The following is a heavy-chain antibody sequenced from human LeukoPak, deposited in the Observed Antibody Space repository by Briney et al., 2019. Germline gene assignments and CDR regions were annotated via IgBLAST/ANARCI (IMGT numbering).Heavy chain of an antibody. CDR3: ARHPRAYYYGSGSYFG. CDR1: GVSITTYY. J-gene: IGHJ4*02. Sequence: SETLSLTCKVSGVSITTYYWSWIRQPPGKGLEWIGYIYYSGSTYYNPSLKSRVTISVDTSKNQFSLKLSSVTAADTAVYYCARHPRAYYYGSGSYFGWGQGTLVTVSS. D-gene: IGHD3-10*01. V-gene: IGHV4-59*04. CDR2: IYYSGST.